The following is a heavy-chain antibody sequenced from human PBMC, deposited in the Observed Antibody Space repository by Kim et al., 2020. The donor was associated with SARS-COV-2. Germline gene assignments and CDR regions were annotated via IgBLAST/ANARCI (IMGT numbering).Heavy chain of an antibody. Sequence: SVKVSCQASGGSLTSYAMNWVRQAPGQGLEWMGRIIPIINIANYGQRFLGRVTITADKSTNTAYMELSSLRSEDTAVYYCARGHTYYDILTGPYYFDYWGQGTLVTVSS. CDR3: ARGHTYYDILTGPYYFDY. J-gene: IGHJ4*02. CDR1: GGSLTSYA. D-gene: IGHD3-9*01. CDR2: IIPIINIA. V-gene: IGHV1-69*04.